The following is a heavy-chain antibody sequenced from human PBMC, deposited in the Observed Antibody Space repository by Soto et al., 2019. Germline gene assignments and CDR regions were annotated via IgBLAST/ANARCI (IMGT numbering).Heavy chain of an antibody. CDR3: AREATGVYAFDI. CDR2: ISSSGSTI. J-gene: IGHJ3*02. V-gene: IGHV3-11*01. D-gene: IGHD5-12*01. CDR1: GFSFSDYY. Sequence: QVQMVESGGDSVKPGGSLRVSCAASGFSFSDYYMSWIRQAPGKGLEWVSYISSSGSTIYYADSVKGRFTISRDNAKNSLYLQMSSLRAEDTAVYYCAREATGVYAFDIWGQGTVVTVSS.